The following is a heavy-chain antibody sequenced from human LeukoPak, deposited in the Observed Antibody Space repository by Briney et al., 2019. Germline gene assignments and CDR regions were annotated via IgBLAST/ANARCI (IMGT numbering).Heavy chain of an antibody. V-gene: IGHV1-2*02. CDR3: ARGRSLWFGELLFSAFDI. CDR2: INPNSGGT. D-gene: IGHD3-10*01. Sequence: AASVTVSCKASGYTFTGYYMHWVRQAPGQGLEWMGWINPNSGGTNYAQKFQGRVTMTRDTSISTAYMELSRLRSDDTAVYYCARGRSLWFGELLFSAFDIWGQGTMVTVSS. J-gene: IGHJ3*02. CDR1: GYTFTGYY.